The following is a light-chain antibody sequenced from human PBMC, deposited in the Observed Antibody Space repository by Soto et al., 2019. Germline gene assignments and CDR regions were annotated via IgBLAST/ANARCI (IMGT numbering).Light chain of an antibody. CDR3: CSYAGSPTFPWI. CDR1: NSNIGNNY. Sequence: QSVLTQPPSASGTPGQRVTISCSGSNSNIGNNYVYWYHQLPGTAPQLLIYRNNQRPSGVPDRFSGSKSGTSASLAISGLRSEDEADYYCCSYAGSPTFPWIFGGGTKLTVL. J-gene: IGLJ2*01. CDR2: RNN. V-gene: IGLV1-47*01.